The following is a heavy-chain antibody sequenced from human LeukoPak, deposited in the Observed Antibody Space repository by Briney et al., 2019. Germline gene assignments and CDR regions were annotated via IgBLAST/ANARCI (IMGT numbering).Heavy chain of an antibody. D-gene: IGHD3-22*01. J-gene: IGHJ4*02. CDR1: GGTFMRFT. CDR3: AREWGLESSGYYYAY. V-gene: IGHV1-69*01. CDR2: ITPIFGTA. Sequence: SVKVSCKASGGTFMRFTISWVRQAPGQGFEWMGGITPIFGTANFAQKFQGRVSITADESTSTAFMELSSLRSEDTAVYYCAREWGLESSGYYYAYWGQGTLVTVSS.